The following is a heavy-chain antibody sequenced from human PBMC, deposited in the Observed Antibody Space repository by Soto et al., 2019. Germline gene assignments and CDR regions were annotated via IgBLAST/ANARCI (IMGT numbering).Heavy chain of an antibody. CDR3: ARPQKELLWFGELPAGWFDP. J-gene: IGHJ5*02. CDR2: IYYSGST. V-gene: IGHV4-39*01. CDR1: GGSISSSSYY. D-gene: IGHD3-10*01. Sequence: SETLSLTCTVSGGSISSSSYYWGWIRQPPGKGLEWIGSIYYSGSTYYNPSLKSRVTISVDTSKNQFSLKLSSVTAADTAVYYCARPQKELLWFGELPAGWFDPWGQGTLVTVSS.